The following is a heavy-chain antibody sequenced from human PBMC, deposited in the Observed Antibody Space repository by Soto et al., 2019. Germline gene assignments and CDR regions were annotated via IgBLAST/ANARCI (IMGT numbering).Heavy chain of an antibody. Sequence: GGSLRLSCAASGFTFSSYGMHWVRQAPGKGLEWVAVISYDGSNKYYADSVKGRFTISRDNSKNTLYLQMNSLRAEDTAVYYCAKVYYDILTGLIDYWGQGTLVTVSS. CDR2: ISYDGSNK. CDR1: GFTFSSYG. J-gene: IGHJ4*02. D-gene: IGHD3-9*01. V-gene: IGHV3-30*18. CDR3: AKVYYDILTGLIDY.